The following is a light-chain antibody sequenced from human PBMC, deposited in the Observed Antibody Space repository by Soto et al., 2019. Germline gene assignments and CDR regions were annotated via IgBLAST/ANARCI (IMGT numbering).Light chain of an antibody. V-gene: IGLV2-8*01. CDR3: SSYAGSSNWV. CDR1: SSDVGGYNY. J-gene: IGLJ3*02. CDR2: EVT. Sequence: QSALTQPPSASGSPGQSVTISCSGTSSDVGGYNYVSWHQHHPGKAPKLIIYEVTKRPSGVPDRFSGSKSGNTASLTVSGLQAEDGADFYCSSYAGSSNWVFGGGTQLTVL.